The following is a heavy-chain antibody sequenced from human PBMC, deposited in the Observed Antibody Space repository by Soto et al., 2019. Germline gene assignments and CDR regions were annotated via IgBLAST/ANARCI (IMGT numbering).Heavy chain of an antibody. CDR1: GGSFSDYY. D-gene: IGHD3-22*01. V-gene: IGHV4-34*01. J-gene: IGHJ4*02. CDR2: INHSGIT. Sequence: PSETLSLTCAVYGGSFSDYYWSWIRQPPGKGLEWIGEINHSGITNYSPSLKSRVTMSVDTSKNQFSLKLTSVTAADTALYYCARFPFDSNDWTNPRYFDIWGQGTLVTVS. CDR3: ARFPFDSNDWTNPRYFDI.